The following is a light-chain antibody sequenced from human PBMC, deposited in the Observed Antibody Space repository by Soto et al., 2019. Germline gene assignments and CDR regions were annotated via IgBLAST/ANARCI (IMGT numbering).Light chain of an antibody. Sequence: QSALTQPASVSRSPGQSITISCTRTSSDVGTYNYVSWYQQHPGKVPKLMIYEGTERPSGISNRFSGSKSGNTASLTISGLQAEDEADYYCCSYEGSSTYYVFGSGTKVTVL. CDR1: SSDVGTYNY. J-gene: IGLJ1*01. V-gene: IGLV2-23*01. CDR3: CSYEGSSTYYV. CDR2: EGT.